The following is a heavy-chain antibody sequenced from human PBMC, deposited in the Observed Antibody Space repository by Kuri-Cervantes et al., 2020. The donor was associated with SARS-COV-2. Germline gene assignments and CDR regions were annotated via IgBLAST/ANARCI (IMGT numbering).Heavy chain of an antibody. CDR2: IGESGDRI. J-gene: IGHJ4*02. Sequence: GESLKISCAASGFTFSKYAMAWVRQAPGEGLQWVSSIGESGDRISYTDSVKGRFTVSRDNSLGTLYLHMESLRAEDTALYFCARKLPHSQPFDYWGQGILVTVSS. CDR3: ARKLPHSQPFDY. D-gene: IGHD2-21*01. V-gene: IGHV3-23*01. CDR1: GFTFSKYA.